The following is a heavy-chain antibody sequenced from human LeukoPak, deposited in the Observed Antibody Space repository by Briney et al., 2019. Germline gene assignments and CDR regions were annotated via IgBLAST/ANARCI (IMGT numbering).Heavy chain of an antibody. J-gene: IGHJ6*02. V-gene: IGHV1-69*04. CDR2: IIPILGIA. D-gene: IGHD6-19*01. CDR1: GGTFSSYA. CDR3: ARDLDTYRDSSGDYYYGMDV. Sequence: SVKVSCKASGGTFSSYAISWVRQAPGQGLEWMGRIIPILGIANYAQKFQGRVTITADKSTSTAYMELSSLRSEDTAVYYCARDLDTYRDSSGDYYYGMDVWGQGTTVTVSS.